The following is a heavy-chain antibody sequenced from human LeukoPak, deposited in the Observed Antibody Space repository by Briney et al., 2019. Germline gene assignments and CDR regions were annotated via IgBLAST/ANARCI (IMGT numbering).Heavy chain of an antibody. CDR2: IRYDGSNK. V-gene: IGHV3-30*02. CDR3: ARDQAASYQTLGY. D-gene: IGHD2-2*01. CDR1: GFTFSSYG. Sequence: GGSLRLSCAASGFTFSSYGMHWVRQAPGKGLEWVAFIRYDGSNKYYADSVKGRFTISRDNSKNTLYLQMNSLRAEDTAVYYCARDQAASYQTLGYWGQGTLVTVSS. J-gene: IGHJ4*02.